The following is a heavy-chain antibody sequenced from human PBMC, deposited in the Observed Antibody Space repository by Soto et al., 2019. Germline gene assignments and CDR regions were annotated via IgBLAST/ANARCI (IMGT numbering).Heavy chain of an antibody. V-gene: IGHV4-59*01. CDR2: IYYSGST. CDR1: GGSISSYY. D-gene: IGHD6-19*01. Sequence: SETLSLTCTVSGGSISSYYWSWIRQPPGKGLEWIGYIYYSGSTNYNPSLKSRVTISVDTSKNQFSLKLSSVTAADTAVYYCARLRSGWSVYYYFDYCGQRSLVPVSA. J-gene: IGHJ4*02. CDR3: ARLRSGWSVYYYFDY.